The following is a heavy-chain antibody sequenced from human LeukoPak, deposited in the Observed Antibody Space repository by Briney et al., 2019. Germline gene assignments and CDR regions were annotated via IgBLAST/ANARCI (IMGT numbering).Heavy chain of an antibody. J-gene: IGHJ3*02. V-gene: IGHV4-4*09. CDR3: ARHTGYGDYNPYDI. D-gene: IGHD4-17*01. CDR1: GASITNYY. Sequence: KPSQTLSPTCTVSGASITNYYWGWTRQLPRNGLEWIGYIHASGRTGYNPSLKSRVIMSVDTSKNQFPRRRSAVTAAATPIYYVARHTGYGDYNPYDIWGQGTMVTVSS. CDR2: IHASGRT.